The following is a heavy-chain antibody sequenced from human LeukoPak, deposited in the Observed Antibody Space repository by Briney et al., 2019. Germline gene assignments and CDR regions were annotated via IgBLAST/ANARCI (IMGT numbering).Heavy chain of an antibody. CDR3: ARALYYYGSGSPYYYYYMDV. Sequence: ASVKVSCKASGYTFTSDGISWVRQAPGQGLEWMGWISAYNGNTNYAQKFQGRVTMTRNTSISTAYMELSSLRSEDTAVYYCARALYYYGSGSPYYYYYMDVWGKGTTVTISS. V-gene: IGHV1-18*01. J-gene: IGHJ6*03. D-gene: IGHD3-10*01. CDR2: ISAYNGNT. CDR1: GYTFTSDG.